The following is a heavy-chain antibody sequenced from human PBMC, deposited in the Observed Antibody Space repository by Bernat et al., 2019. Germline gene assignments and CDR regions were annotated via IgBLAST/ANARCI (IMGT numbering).Heavy chain of an antibody. CDR1: GFTFSDSA. CDR3: ARPSSDSDGKDWYFDL. V-gene: IGHV3-73*01. Sequence: EVQLVESGGGLVQPGGSLKLSCAASGFTFSDSAMPWVRQASGKGLEWVGRIRSKASNYATGYVASVKDRFTISRDDSKNTAYLQMNSLKTEDSALYYCARPSSDSDGKDWYFDLWGRGTLVTVSS. D-gene: IGHD2-15*01. J-gene: IGHJ2*01. CDR2: IRSKASNYAT.